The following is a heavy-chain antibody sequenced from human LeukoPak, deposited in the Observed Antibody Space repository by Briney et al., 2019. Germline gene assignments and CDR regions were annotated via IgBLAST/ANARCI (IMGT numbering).Heavy chain of an antibody. J-gene: IGHJ3*02. CDR1: GYSFTSYW. V-gene: IGHV5-51*01. CDR3: ARRYGGNNNGFDI. D-gene: IGHD4-23*01. Sequence: GESLKISCKGSGYSFTSYWIGWVRQMPGKGLEWMGIIYPGDSDTRYSPSFQGQVTISADKSISTAYLQWTSLKASDIPMYYCARRYGGNNNGFDIWGQGTMVTVSS. CDR2: IYPGDSDT.